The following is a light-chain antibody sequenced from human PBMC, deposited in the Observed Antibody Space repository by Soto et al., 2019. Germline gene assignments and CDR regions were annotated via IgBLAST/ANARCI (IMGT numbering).Light chain of an antibody. Sequence: QSVLTQPASVSGSHGQSITISCTGTSSDVGGYKFVSWYQHHPGKAPKLMIYEVNNRPSGVSDRFSGSKSGNTASLTISGLQPEDEADYYCLSYTSANTRVFGGGTKLTVL. V-gene: IGLV2-14*01. CDR2: EVN. CDR1: SSDVGGYKF. J-gene: IGLJ3*02. CDR3: LSYTSANTRV.